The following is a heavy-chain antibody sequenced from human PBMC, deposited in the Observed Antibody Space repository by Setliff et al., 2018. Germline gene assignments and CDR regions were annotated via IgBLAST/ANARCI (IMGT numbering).Heavy chain of an antibody. CDR3: ARAPRLEWILPTFDL. CDR1: GYPFIEHY. V-gene: IGHV1-2*02. J-gene: IGHJ4*02. CDR2: IRPNGGGT. Sequence: ASVKVSCKTSGYPFIEHYVNWVRQAPGQGLEWMGWIRPNGGGTHYAQKFQGRVTMTRDTANSTVYMDLSSLTSDDTAIYYCARAPRLEWILPTFDLWGQGTPVTVSS. D-gene: IGHD3-3*01.